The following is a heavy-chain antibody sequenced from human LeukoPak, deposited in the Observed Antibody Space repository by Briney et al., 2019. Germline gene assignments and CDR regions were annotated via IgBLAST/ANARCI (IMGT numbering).Heavy chain of an antibody. CDR1: GGSFSGYY. CDR2: INHSGST. V-gene: IGHV4-34*01. CDR3: ARRHKSGYDYPVYYYMDV. J-gene: IGHJ6*03. Sequence: SETLSLTCAVYGGSFSGYYWSWIRQPPGKGLEWIGEINHSGSTNYNPSLKSRVTISVDTSKNQFSLKLSSVTAADTAVYYCARRHKSGYDYPVYYYMDVWGKGTTVTVSS. D-gene: IGHD5-12*01.